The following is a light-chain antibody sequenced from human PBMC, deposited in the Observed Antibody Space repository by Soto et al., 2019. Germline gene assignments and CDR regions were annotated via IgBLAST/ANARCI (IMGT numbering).Light chain of an antibody. Sequence: EIVLTQSPGTLSLSPGETATLSCRASQSVNSDFLAWYQQKPGQAPRLLIYVASRRATGIPDRFSGSGSGTDFTLSVTRLEPEDFAVYYCHQYAVSPLTFGGGTTVEIK. CDR3: HQYAVSPLT. CDR2: VAS. J-gene: IGKJ4*01. CDR1: QSVNSDF. V-gene: IGKV3-20*01.